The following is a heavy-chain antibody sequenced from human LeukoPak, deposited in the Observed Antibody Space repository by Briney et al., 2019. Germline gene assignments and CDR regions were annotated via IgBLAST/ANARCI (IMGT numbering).Heavy chain of an antibody. J-gene: IGHJ5*02. CDR1: GGSISNYY. CDR2: VYYSGST. Sequence: PSETLSLTCTVSGGSISNYYWSWIRQPPGKGLEWIGYVYYSGSTNYNPSLKRRVTISVDTSKNQFSLKLSSVTAADTAVYYCARRARYSYGSGSYIWDNWFDAWGQGTLVTVSS. V-gene: IGHV4-59*08. CDR3: ARRARYSYGSGSYIWDNWFDA. D-gene: IGHD3-10*01.